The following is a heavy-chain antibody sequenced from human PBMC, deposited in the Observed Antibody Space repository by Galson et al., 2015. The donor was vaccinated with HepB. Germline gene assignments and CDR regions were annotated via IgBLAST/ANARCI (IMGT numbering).Heavy chain of an antibody. CDR1: GFSFSNYG. D-gene: IGHD6-19*01. Sequence: SLRLSCAAPGFSFSNYGMHWVRQAPGKGLEGVAVISYDGSNEYYADSVRGRFTISRDNSKNTLFLQMNSLRPEDTAVYYCAKDGRYSSGWHYFDYWGQGTLVTVSS. CDR2: ISYDGSNE. J-gene: IGHJ4*02. V-gene: IGHV3-30*18. CDR3: AKDGRYSSGWHYFDY.